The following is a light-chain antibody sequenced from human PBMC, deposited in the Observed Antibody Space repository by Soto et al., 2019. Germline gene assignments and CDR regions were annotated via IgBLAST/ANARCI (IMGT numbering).Light chain of an antibody. V-gene: IGLV2-14*01. CDR2: EVT. J-gene: IGLJ1*01. Sequence: QSARTQPASVSGSPGQSITISCTGTSGDIGSYNRVSWYQQHPGKAPKLIIYEVTDRPSGVSNRFSGSKSGNTASLTISGLQAEDEAEYYCSSYTNSNTRACVFGTGTKLTVL. CDR3: SSYTNSNTRACV. CDR1: SGDIGSYNR.